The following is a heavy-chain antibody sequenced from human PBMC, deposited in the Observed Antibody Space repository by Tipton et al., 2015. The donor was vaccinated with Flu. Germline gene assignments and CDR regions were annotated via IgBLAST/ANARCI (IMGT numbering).Heavy chain of an antibody. D-gene: IGHD2-15*01. CDR3: ARVSGGGYYFDY. CDR2: IYSGGST. J-gene: IGHJ4*02. CDR1: GFTFSSYA. Sequence: SGFTFSSYAMHWARQAPGKGLEWVSVIYSGGSTYYADSVKGRFTISRDNSKNTLYLQMNSLRAEDTAVYYCARVSGGGYYFDYWGQGTLVTVSS. V-gene: IGHV3-53*01.